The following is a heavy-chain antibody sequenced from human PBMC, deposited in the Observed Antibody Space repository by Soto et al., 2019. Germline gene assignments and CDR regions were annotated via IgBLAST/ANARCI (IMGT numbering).Heavy chain of an antibody. CDR1: GGSISSYY. J-gene: IGHJ4*02. D-gene: IGHD5-12*01. V-gene: IGHV4-59*01. CDR3: ARDDSGYGDYFDY. CDR2: IYYSGST. Sequence: SETLSLTCTVSGGSISSYYWSWIRQPPGKGLEWIGYIYYSGSTNYNPSLKSRVTISVDTPKNQFSLKLSSVTAADTAVYYCARDDSGYGDYFDYWGQGTLVTVSS.